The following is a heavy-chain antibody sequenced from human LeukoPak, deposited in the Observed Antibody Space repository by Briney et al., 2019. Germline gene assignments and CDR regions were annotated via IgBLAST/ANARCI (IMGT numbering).Heavy chain of an antibody. V-gene: IGHV3-64D*09. CDR3: VKRSGLYFDY. CDR2: ISSNGGNT. Sequence: GGSLRLSCSASGFTFSTYAIHWVRQAPGKGLEYVSGISSNGGNTYNADSVKGRFTISRDNSKNTVNLQMSSLRAEDTAVYYCVKRSGLYFDYWDQGILVTVSS. J-gene: IGHJ4*02. CDR1: GFTFSTYA. D-gene: IGHD1-26*01.